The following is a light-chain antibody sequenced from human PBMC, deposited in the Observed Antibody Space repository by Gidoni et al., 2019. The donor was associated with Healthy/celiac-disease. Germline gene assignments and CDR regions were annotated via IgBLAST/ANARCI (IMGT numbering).Light chain of an antibody. CDR3: QQYGSSLF. CDR1: QSVSSSY. J-gene: IGKJ3*01. CDR2: GAS. Sequence: EIVLTQSPGTLSLSPGERATLSCRASQSVSSSYLAWYQQKPGQAPRLLIYGASSRATGIPDRFSSSGSGTDFTLTISRLEPEDFAVYYCQQYGSSLFFGPGTKVDIK. V-gene: IGKV3-20*01.